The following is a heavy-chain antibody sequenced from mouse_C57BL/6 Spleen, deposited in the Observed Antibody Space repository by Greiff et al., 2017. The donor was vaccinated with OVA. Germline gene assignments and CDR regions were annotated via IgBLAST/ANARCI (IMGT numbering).Heavy chain of an antibody. D-gene: IGHD2-3*01. Sequence: QVQLQQSGTDLVKPGASVKLSCKASGYTFTNYWMHWVKQRPGQGLEWIGNINPSNGGTNSNEKFKSKATLTVDKSSSTAYMQHSSLTSEDSAVYYGASEEYDGYSPFAYWGQGTLVTVSA. CDR3: ASEEYDGYSPFAY. V-gene: IGHV1-53*01. J-gene: IGHJ3*01. CDR2: INPSNGGT. CDR1: GYTFTNYW.